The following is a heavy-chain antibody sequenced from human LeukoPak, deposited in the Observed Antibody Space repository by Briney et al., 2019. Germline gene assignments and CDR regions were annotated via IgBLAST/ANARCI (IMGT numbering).Heavy chain of an antibody. CDR1: GYSISSGYY. Sequence: SGTLSLTCTVSGYSISSGYYWGWIRQPPGKGLEWIGSIYHSGSTYYNPSLKSRVTISVDTSKNQFSLKLSSVTAADTAVYYCARGRSPHYFDYWGQGTLVTVSS. J-gene: IGHJ4*02. D-gene: IGHD3-10*01. CDR2: IYHSGST. CDR3: ARGRSPHYFDY. V-gene: IGHV4-38-2*02.